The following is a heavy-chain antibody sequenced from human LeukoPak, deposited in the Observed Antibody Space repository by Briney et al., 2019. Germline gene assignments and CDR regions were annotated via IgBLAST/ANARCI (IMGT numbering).Heavy chain of an antibody. J-gene: IGHJ4*02. CDR3: ARGGGRYSSSGYPIDY. CDR1: GGTFSSYA. CDR2: IIPIFGTA. V-gene: IGHV1-69*13. Sequence: ASVKVSCKASGGTFSSYAISWVRQAPGQGLEWMGGIIPIFGTANYAQKFQGRVTITADESTSTAYMELSSLRSDDTAVYYCARGGGRYSSSGYPIDYWGRGTLVTVSS. D-gene: IGHD3-22*01.